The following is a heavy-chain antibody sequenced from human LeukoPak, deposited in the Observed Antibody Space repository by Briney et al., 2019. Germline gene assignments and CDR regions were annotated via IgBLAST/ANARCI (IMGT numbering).Heavy chain of an antibody. CDR2: IFYTGRV. Sequence: SETLSLTCTVSGGSISSGVYYWSWIRQHPGKGLEWMGYIFYTGRVSYNPSLKSRITISVDSTRNHFSLEVSSVTAADTAMYYCARTVGARTFYFDHWGHGTLVTVSS. V-gene: IGHV4-31*03. CDR1: GGSISSGVYY. J-gene: IGHJ4*01. D-gene: IGHD1-26*01. CDR3: ARTVGARTFYFDH.